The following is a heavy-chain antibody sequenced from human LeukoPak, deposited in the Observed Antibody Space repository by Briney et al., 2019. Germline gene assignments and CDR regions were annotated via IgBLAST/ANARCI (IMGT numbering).Heavy chain of an antibody. CDR3: AKSVGITIFGVVIF. Sequence: PGGSLRLSCAASGFTFGSYAMSWVRQAPGKGLEWVSAISGSGGSTYYADSVKGRFTISRDNSKNTLYLQMNSLRAEDTAVYYCAKSVGITIFGVVIFWGQGTLVTVSS. D-gene: IGHD3-3*01. V-gene: IGHV3-23*01. CDR1: GFTFGSYA. J-gene: IGHJ4*02. CDR2: ISGSGGST.